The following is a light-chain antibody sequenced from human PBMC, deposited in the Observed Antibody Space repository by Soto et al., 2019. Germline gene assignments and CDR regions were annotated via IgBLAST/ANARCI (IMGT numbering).Light chain of an antibody. V-gene: IGKV3-15*01. CDR2: GTS. Sequence: EIVMTQSPATLSVSPGETATLSCRASQSVSTNLAWYQQKPGQSPRLLIYGTSTRATGVPARFSGGGSGTEFTLTINSLEPEDFAVYYCQQRSNWPLNFGGGTKVDIK. CDR3: QQRSNWPLN. CDR1: QSVSTN. J-gene: IGKJ4*01.